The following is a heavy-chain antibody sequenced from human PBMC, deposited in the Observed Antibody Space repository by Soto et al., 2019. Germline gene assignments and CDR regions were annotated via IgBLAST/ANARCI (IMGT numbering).Heavy chain of an antibody. CDR1: GGTFSSYA. CDR3: ARDRGDLADYYDYGMDV. D-gene: IGHD2-21*02. V-gene: IGHV1-69*01. CDR2: IIPIFGTA. Sequence: QVQLVQSGAEVKKPGSSVNVSCTASGGTFSSYAISWVRQAPGQGLEWMGGIIPIFGTANYAQKFQGRVTITADESTSTAYMELSSLRSEDTAVYYCARDRGDLADYYDYGMDVWGQGTTVTVSS. J-gene: IGHJ6*02.